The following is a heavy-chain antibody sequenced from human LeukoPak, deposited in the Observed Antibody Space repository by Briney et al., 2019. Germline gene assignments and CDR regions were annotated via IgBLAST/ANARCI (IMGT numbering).Heavy chain of an antibody. CDR3: ARGHNTATSGTRAFDI. CDR2: IYSGGGI. J-gene: IGHJ3*02. Sequence: PGGSLRLSCAASEFTVSSSYMSWVRQAPGKGLEWVSIIYSGGGIYYAESVKGRFSISRDISKNMLYLQMNSLRAEDTAVYYCARGHNTATSGTRAFDIWGQGTMVTVSS. D-gene: IGHD1-26*01. CDR1: EFTVSSSY. V-gene: IGHV3-53*01.